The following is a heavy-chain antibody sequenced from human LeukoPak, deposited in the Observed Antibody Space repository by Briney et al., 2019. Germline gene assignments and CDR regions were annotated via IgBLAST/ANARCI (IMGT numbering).Heavy chain of an antibody. CDR3: ARGGGVVLVVAATEYYFEY. Sequence: SETLSLTCIVSGGSVSSGSNDWSWIRQPPGKGLEWIGYIYNSVRTNYNPSLKSRVTISVDTSKNQFSLKLSSVTAADTAVYYCARGGGVVLVVAATEYYFEYWGQGTLVTVSS. CDR1: GGSVSSGSND. D-gene: IGHD2-15*01. V-gene: IGHV4-61*01. CDR2: IYNSVRT. J-gene: IGHJ4*02.